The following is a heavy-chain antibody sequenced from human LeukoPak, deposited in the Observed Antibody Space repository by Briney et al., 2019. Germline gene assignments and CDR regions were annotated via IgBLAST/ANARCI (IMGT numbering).Heavy chain of an antibody. CDR2: IWNDGSDE. CDR1: GFIFSKYA. D-gene: IGHD1-26*01. V-gene: IGHV3-33*01. CDR3: AFEIGRSQGAFDI. J-gene: IGHJ3*02. Sequence: GGSLRLSCAASGFIFSKYAMHWVRQTPDKGLECVAAIWNDGSDENYADSVKGRFTISSDNSKNTLYLQMNSLRAEDTSVYYCAFEIGRSQGAFDIWGQGTMITVSS.